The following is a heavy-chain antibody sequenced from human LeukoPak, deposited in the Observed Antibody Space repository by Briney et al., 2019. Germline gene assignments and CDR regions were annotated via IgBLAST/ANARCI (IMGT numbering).Heavy chain of an antibody. CDR3: ARGRKGFFGVVSTMDV. CDR2: VSHNGST. CDR1: RRSFSGYY. J-gene: IGHJ6*04. Sequence: PSETLSLTCAVYRRSFSGYYWRWIRQPPGKGLEWIGEVSHNGSTNYNPSLKSRVTMAVDTSKNQFSLKLSSVTAADTAVYYCARGRKGFFGVVSTMDVWGKGTTVTVSS. D-gene: IGHD3-3*01. V-gene: IGHV4-34*01.